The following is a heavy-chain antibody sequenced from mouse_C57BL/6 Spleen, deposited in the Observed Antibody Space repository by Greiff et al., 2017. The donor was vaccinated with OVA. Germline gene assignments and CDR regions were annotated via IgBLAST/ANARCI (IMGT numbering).Heavy chain of an antibody. J-gene: IGHJ4*01. D-gene: IGHD2-5*01. CDR3: ARDSNYGNYAMDY. V-gene: IGHV5-17*01. Sequence: EVQVVESGGGLVKPGGSLKLSCAASGFTFSDYGMHWVRQAPEKGLEWVAYISSGSSTIYYADTVKGRFTISRDNAKNTLFLQMTSLRSEDTAMYYCARDSNYGNYAMDYWGQGTSVTVSS. CDR1: GFTFSDYG. CDR2: ISSGSSTI.